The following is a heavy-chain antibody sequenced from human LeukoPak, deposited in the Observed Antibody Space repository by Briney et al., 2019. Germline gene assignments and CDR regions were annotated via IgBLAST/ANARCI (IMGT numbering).Heavy chain of an antibody. Sequence: PGESLKISCKGSGYSFTSYWIGWVRRMPGIGLEWMGIIYPGDSDSRYSPSFQGQVTISADKSISTAYLQWSSLKASDTAMYYCARQVAYTSGRTFDFWGQGTLVTVSS. CDR2: IYPGDSDS. D-gene: IGHD6-19*01. V-gene: IGHV5-51*01. CDR3: ARQVAYTSGRTFDF. J-gene: IGHJ4*02. CDR1: GYSFTSYW.